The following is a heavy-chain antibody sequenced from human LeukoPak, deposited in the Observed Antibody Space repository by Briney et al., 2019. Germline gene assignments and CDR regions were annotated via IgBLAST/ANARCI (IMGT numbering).Heavy chain of an antibody. CDR1: GGSISSGGYY. D-gene: IGHD1-26*01. CDR3: ARGFLVGATEVDI. V-gene: IGHV4-30-2*01. J-gene: IGHJ3*02. Sequence: PSETLSLTCTVSGGSISSGGYYWSWIRQPPGKGLEWIGYIYHSGSTYYNPSLKSRVTISVDRSKNQFSLELSSVTAADTAVYYCARGFLVGATEVDIWGQGTMVTVSS. CDR2: IYHSGST.